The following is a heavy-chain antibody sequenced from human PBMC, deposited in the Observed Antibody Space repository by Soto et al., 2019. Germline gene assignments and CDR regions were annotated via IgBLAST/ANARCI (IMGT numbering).Heavy chain of an antibody. CDR1: GYSFTTYG. J-gene: IGHJ4*02. CDR3: AREYCSSTSCYDPDY. V-gene: IGHV1-18*01. D-gene: IGHD2-2*01. CDR2: ISTYNGNT. Sequence: GASVKVSCKTSGYSFTTYGISWVRQAPGQGLEWMGWISTYNGNTNYAQKFQGRVTMTTDTSTNTAYMELRSLRSDDTAVYYCAREYCSSTSCYDPDYWGQGTLVTVSS.